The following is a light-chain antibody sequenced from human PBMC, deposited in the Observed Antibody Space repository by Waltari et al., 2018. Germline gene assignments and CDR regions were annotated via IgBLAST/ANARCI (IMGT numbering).Light chain of an antibody. CDR1: NNDIGAHNL. J-gene: IGLJ2*01. CDR2: EVS. CDR3: SSYATRYMVL. Sequence: QSALTQPASVSGSVGKSISISCTGSNNDIGAHNLVSWYQQYPGKPPKLLIYEVSNRPSGVSNRFSASKSGTTASLTISGLQAEDEAEYFCSSYATRYMVLFGGGTRVTVL. V-gene: IGLV2-14*01.